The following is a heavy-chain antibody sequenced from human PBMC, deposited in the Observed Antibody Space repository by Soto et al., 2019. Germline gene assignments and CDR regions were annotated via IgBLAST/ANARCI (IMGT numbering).Heavy chain of an antibody. D-gene: IGHD2-2*02. V-gene: IGHV4-4*02. CDR1: GGSISSSNW. Sequence: SETLSLTCAVSGGSISSSNWWSWVRQPPGKGLEWIGEIYHSGSTNYNPSLKSRVTISVDKSKNQFSLKLSSVTAADTAVYYCAADCSSTSCYNDYYGMDVWGQGTTVTVS. J-gene: IGHJ6*02. CDR3: AADCSSTSCYNDYYGMDV. CDR2: IYHSGST.